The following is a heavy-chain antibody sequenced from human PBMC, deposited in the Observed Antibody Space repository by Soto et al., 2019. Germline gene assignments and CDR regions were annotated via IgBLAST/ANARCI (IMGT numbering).Heavy chain of an antibody. CDR1: GFTFSSYA. CDR3: AKDREAGYSGYELDY. V-gene: IGHV3-23*01. CDR2: ISGSGGST. J-gene: IGHJ4*02. D-gene: IGHD5-12*01. Sequence: GGSLRLSCAASGFTFSSYAMSWVRQAPGKGLEWVSAISGSGGSTYYADSAKGRFTISRDNSKNTRYLQMNSLRAEDTAVYDCAKDREAGYSGYELDYWGQGTLVTVSS.